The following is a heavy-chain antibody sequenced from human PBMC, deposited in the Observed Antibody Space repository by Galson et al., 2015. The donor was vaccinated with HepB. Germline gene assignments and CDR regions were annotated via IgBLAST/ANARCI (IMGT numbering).Heavy chain of an antibody. Sequence: SVKVSCKASGYTFTGYYMHWVRQAPGQGLEWMGWINPNSGGTNYAQKFQGWVTMTRDTSISTAYMELSRLRSDDTAVYYCARDKVEVITTSSGPYYYYGMDVWGQGTTVTVSS. D-gene: IGHD3-22*01. V-gene: IGHV1-2*04. CDR3: ARDKVEVITTSSGPYYYYGMDV. CDR2: INPNSGGT. CDR1: GYTFTGYY. J-gene: IGHJ6*02.